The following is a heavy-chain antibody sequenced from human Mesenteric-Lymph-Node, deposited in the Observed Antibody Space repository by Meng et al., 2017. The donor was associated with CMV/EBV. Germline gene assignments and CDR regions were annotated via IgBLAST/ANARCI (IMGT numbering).Heavy chain of an antibody. Sequence: GGSLRLSCAASGFTFSSYSMNWVRQAPGKGLEWVSSISSSSSYIYYADSVKGRFTISRDNAKNSLYLQMNSLRAEDTALYYCAKDIAVGRPYASLYYYYGMDVWGQGTTVTVSS. V-gene: IGHV3-21*04. CDR2: ISSSSSYI. J-gene: IGHJ6*02. D-gene: IGHD2-8*01. CDR3: AKDIAVGRPYASLYYYYGMDV. CDR1: GFTFSSYS.